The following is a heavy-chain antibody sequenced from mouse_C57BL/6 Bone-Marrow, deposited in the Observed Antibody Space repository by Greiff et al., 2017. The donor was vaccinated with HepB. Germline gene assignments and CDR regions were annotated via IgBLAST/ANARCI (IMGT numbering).Heavy chain of an antibody. CDR3: ARSPLLLRGAMDY. V-gene: IGHV8-12*01. D-gene: IGHD1-1*01. CDR1: GFSLSTSGMG. CDR2: IYWDDDK. J-gene: IGHJ4*01. Sequence: VKLMESGPGILQSSQTLSLTCSFSGFSLSTSGMGVSWIRQPSGKGLEWLALIYWDDDKRYNPSLKSRLTISKDTSRNQVFLKITSVDTADTATYYCARSPLLLRGAMDYWGQGTSVTVSS.